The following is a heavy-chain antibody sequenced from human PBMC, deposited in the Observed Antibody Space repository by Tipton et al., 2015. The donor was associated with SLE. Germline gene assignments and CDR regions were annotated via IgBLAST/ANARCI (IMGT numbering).Heavy chain of an antibody. D-gene: IGHD2-2*01. V-gene: IGHV4-59*11. CDR3: ARGPYGPAASYDY. CDR1: GASIRSQY. J-gene: IGHJ4*02. CDR2: IYHSGYSST. Sequence: TLSLTCSVSGASIRSQYWGWIRQPPGKGLEWIGYIYHSGYSSTNYNPSLKSRVTISVDTSKNQFSLKLKSVSAADTAVYYCARGPYGPAASYDYWGQGSLVTVSS.